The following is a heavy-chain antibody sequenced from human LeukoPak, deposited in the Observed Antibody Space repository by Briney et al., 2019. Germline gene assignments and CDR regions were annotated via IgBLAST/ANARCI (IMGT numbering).Heavy chain of an antibody. V-gene: IGHV3-23*01. CDR1: GITLSNYG. CDR3: AKRGVVIRVILVGFHREAYYFDS. Sequence: GGSLRLSCAVSGITLSNYGMSWVRQAPGKGLEWVAGISGSGGSTNYADSVKGRFTISRDSPKDTLFLQMNSLRAEDTAVYFCAKRGVVIRVILVGFHREAYYFDSWGQGALVIVSS. CDR2: ISGSGGST. J-gene: IGHJ4*02. D-gene: IGHD2-21*01.